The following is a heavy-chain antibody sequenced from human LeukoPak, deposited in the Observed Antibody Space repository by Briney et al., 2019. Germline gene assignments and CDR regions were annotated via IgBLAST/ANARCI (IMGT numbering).Heavy chain of an antibody. CDR3: ARIAVAVNWFDP. CDR1: GGSISSYY. CDR2: IYYSGST. D-gene: IGHD6-19*01. J-gene: IGHJ5*02. V-gene: IGHV4-59*01. Sequence: ASETLSLTCTVYGGSISSYYWSWIRQPPGKGLEWIGYIYYSGSTNYNPSLKSRVTISVDTSKNQFSLKLSSVTAADTAVYYCARIAVAVNWFDPWGQGTLVTVSS.